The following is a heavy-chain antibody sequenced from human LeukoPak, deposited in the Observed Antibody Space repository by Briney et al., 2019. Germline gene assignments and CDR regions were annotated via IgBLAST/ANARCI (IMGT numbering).Heavy chain of an antibody. J-gene: IGHJ4*02. D-gene: IGHD5-18*01. V-gene: IGHV4-34*01. CDR3: ARGGDQLWFNY. Sequence: SETLSLTCAVYGGSFSGYYWSWIRQPPGKGLEWIGEINHSGSTNYNPSLKSRATISVDTSKNQFSLKLSSVTAADTAVYYCARGGDQLWFNYWGQGTLVTVSS. CDR1: GGSFSGYY. CDR2: INHSGST.